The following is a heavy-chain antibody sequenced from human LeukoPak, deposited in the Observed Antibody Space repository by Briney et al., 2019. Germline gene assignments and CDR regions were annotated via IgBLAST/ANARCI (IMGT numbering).Heavy chain of an antibody. Sequence: SQTLSLTCAISGDSVSGNSAAWNWIRQSPSRGLEWLGRTYYRSRWYSVYAVSVKSRITMNPDTSKNPFSVQLNSVILEDTAVYYCARELRRIFDYWDEGILVTVS. V-gene: IGHV6-1*01. CDR1: GDSVSGNSAA. CDR3: ARELRRIFDY. J-gene: IGHJ4*02. CDR2: TYYRSRWYS.